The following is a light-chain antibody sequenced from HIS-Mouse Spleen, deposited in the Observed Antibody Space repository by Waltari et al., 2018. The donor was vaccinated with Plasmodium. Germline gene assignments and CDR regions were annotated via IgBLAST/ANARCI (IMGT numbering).Light chain of an antibody. J-gene: IGLJ2*01. Sequence: QSALTQPRSVSGSPGQSVTISCPGTSRDVAGYDFVPWYQQHPGKAPKLMIYDVSKRPSGVPDRFSGSKSGNTASLTISGLQAEDEADYYCCSYAGSYTWVFGGGTKLTVL. V-gene: IGLV2-11*01. CDR2: DVS. CDR1: SRDVAGYDF. CDR3: CSYAGSYTWV.